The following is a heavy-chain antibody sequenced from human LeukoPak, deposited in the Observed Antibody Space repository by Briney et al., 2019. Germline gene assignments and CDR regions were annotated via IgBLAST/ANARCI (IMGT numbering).Heavy chain of an antibody. V-gene: IGHV1-8*02. J-gene: IGHJ4*02. CDR3: ARGPPNWGYDY. CDR2: MSPNSGDT. D-gene: IGHD7-27*01. Sequence: ASVTVSCTASGGTFISYAISWVRQAPGQGLEWMGWMSPNSGDTGYAQKFQDRVTMTRNTSISTAYMELSSLRSDDTAVYYCARGPPNWGYDYWGPGTLVTVSS. CDR1: GGTFISYA.